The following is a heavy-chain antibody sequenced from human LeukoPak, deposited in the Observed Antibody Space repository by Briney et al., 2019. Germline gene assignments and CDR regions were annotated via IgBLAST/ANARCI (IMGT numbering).Heavy chain of an antibody. Sequence: GGSLRLSCAASGFTFSSYAMSWVRQAPGKGLEWVSAISGSGGSTYYADSVKGRFTISRDNSKNTLYLQMNSLRAEDTAVYYCAKDRVPKDRDCSGGSCYFDYWGRGTLVTVSS. D-gene: IGHD2-15*01. CDR1: GFTFSSYA. CDR2: ISGSGGST. V-gene: IGHV3-23*01. CDR3: AKDRVPKDRDCSGGSCYFDY. J-gene: IGHJ4*02.